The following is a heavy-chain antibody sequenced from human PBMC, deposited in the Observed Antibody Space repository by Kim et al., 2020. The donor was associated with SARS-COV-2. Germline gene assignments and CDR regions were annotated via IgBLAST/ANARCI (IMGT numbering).Heavy chain of an antibody. Sequence: GGSLRLSCAASGFTFSSYAMHWVRQAPGKGLEWVAVISYDGSNKYYADSVKGRFTISRDNSKNTLYLQMNSLRAEDTAVYYCARDQTGTDRGSYYYGMDV. J-gene: IGHJ6*01. D-gene: IGHD1-1*01. V-gene: IGHV3-30-3*01. CDR3: ARDQTGTDRGSYYYGMDV. CDR1: GFTFSSYA. CDR2: ISYDGSNK.